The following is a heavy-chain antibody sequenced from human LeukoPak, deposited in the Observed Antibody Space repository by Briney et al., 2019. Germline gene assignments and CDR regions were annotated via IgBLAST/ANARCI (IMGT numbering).Heavy chain of an antibody. V-gene: IGHV1-18*01. J-gene: IGHJ4*02. CDR1: GYTFTSYG. D-gene: IGHD3-9*01. Sequence: ASVKXSCKASGYTFTSYGISWVRQAPGQGLEWMGWTSAYDGNTNYAQRLQGRVTMTTDTSTSTAYMELRSLRSDDTAVYYCARDVPYDILTGYYTPPFDYWGQGTLVTVSS. CDR2: TSAYDGNT. CDR3: ARDVPYDILTGYYTPPFDY.